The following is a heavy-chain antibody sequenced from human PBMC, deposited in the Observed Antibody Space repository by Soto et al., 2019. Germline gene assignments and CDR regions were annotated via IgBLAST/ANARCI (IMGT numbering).Heavy chain of an antibody. J-gene: IGHJ5*02. Sequence: PSETLSLTCPVSGGSISSYYWSWIRQPPGKGLEWIGYIYYSGSTNYNPSLKSRVTISVDTSKNQFSLKLSSVTAADTAVYYCARGSLPDGLYDSSGNWFDPWGQGTLVTVS. CDR3: ARGSLPDGLYDSSGNWFDP. V-gene: IGHV4-59*01. D-gene: IGHD3-22*01. CDR2: IYYSGST. CDR1: GGSISSYY.